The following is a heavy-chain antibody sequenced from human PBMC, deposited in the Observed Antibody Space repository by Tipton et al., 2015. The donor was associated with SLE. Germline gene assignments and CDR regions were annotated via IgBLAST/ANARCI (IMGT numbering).Heavy chain of an antibody. J-gene: IGHJ3*02. Sequence: TLSLTCTVSRGSMSSFYWHWIRQPPGKGLEWVGYIFYSGSTNYSPSLKSRVTISLDTFQNHFSLKLSSVTAADTAVYYCARDRRNVFDIWGQGAMVTVSS. CDR1: RGSMSSFY. CDR3: ARDRRNVFDI. CDR2: IFYSGST. V-gene: IGHV4-59*01.